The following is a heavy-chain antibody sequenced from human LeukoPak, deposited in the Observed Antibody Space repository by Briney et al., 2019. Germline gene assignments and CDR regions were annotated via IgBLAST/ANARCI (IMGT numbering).Heavy chain of an antibody. Sequence: SETLSLTCSVSGGSMTNYYWNWIRQSPKKGLEWIGFVFSRGTTNFNPSFRSRLTMSIDTSTNQFSLTLTSMTAADTAVYFCARSWAPDWELPGQFDSWGQGRLVTVSS. CDR2: VFSRGTT. J-gene: IGHJ5*01. D-gene: IGHD1-7*01. CDR3: ARSWAPDWELPGQFDS. V-gene: IGHV4-4*07. CDR1: GGSMTNYY.